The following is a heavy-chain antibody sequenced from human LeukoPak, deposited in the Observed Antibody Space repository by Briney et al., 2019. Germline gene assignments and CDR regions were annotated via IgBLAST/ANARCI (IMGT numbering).Heavy chain of an antibody. CDR3: ARGGSDYTNYYFDY. D-gene: IGHD4-11*01. J-gene: IGHJ4*02. CDR1: GFTFSDHY. CDR2: IRNKASTNTT. V-gene: IGHV3-72*01. Sequence: TGGSLRHSCAASGFTFSDHYMDWVRQAPGKGLEWVGRIRNKASTNTTQYAASVKGRFTISGDDSKNSLYLQMNSLKTEDTAMYYCARGGSDYTNYYFDYWGQGTLVTVSS.